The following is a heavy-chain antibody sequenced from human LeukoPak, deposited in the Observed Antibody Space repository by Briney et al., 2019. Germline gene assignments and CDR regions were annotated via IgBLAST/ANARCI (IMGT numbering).Heavy chain of an antibody. CDR3: ARDRPADY. Sequence: PGRSLRLSCAASGFTFSSYSINWVRQAPGKGLEWISYISSSSSTIYYADSVKGRFTISRDNAKNSLYLQMNSLRAEDTAVYYCARDRPADYWGQGTLVTVSS. J-gene: IGHJ4*02. CDR2: ISSSSSTI. V-gene: IGHV3-48*04. CDR1: GFTFSSYS.